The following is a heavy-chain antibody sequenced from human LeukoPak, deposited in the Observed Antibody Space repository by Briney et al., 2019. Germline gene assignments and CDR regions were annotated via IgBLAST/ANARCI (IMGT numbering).Heavy chain of an antibody. V-gene: IGHV4-31*03. D-gene: IGHD3-10*01. CDR3: ARDQEDSGTDY. CDR1: GGSISGGDYY. CDR2: IYYSGTT. Sequence: PSQTLSLTCTVSGGSISGGDYYWSWIRQHPGKGLEWIGYIYYSGTTYYNPSLKSRVTISLDTSKNQFSLKLSSVTAADTAVYYCARDQEDSGTDYWGQGTLVTVSS. J-gene: IGHJ4*02.